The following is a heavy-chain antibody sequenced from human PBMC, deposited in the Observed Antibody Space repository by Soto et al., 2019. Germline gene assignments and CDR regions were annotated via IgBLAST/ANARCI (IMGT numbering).Heavy chain of an antibody. D-gene: IGHD6-13*01. Sequence: SVKVSCKTSGGTFSSYAISWVRQAPGQGLEWMGGIVPLFRTTNYAQKFQGRVTITADTSTYTVHMELSGLRSGDTAVYYCARGGYSSTWSNLLDRSGLDVWGQGTTVTVSS. CDR2: IVPLFRTT. CDR3: ARGGYSSTWSNLLDRSGLDV. CDR1: GGTFSSYA. V-gene: IGHV1-69*06. J-gene: IGHJ6*02.